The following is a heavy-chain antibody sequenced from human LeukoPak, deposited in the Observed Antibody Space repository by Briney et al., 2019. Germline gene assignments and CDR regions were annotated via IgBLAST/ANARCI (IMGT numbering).Heavy chain of an antibody. D-gene: IGHD6-6*01. J-gene: IGHJ6*03. CDR2: INHSGST. CDR1: GGSFSGYY. CDR3: ARGSIAARYYYYYYYMDV. Sequence: ASETLSLTCAVYGGSFSGYYWSWIRQPPGKGLEWIGEINHSGSTNYNPSLKSRVTISVDTSKNQFSLKLSSVTAADTAVYYCARGSIAARYYYYYYYMDVWGKGTTVTVSS. V-gene: IGHV4-34*01.